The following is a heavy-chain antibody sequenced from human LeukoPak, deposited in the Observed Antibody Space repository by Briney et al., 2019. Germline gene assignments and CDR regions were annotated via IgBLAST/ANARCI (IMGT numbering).Heavy chain of an antibody. J-gene: IGHJ4*02. CDR1: GGSISSYY. CDR3: ARQKPSTFRQHGRGRPFDS. Sequence: SETLSLTCTVSGGSISSYYWSWIRQPPGKGLEWIGYIYYSGSTNYNPSLKSRVTISVDTSKNQFSLRLTSVTAADTALYYCARQKPSTFRQHGRGRPFDSWGQGTLVTVSS. D-gene: IGHD3-16*01. CDR2: IYYSGST. V-gene: IGHV4-59*08.